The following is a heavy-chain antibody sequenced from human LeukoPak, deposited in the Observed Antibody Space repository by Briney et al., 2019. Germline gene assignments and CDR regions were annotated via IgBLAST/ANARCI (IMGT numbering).Heavy chain of an antibody. CDR2: IRYTGRT. Sequence: SETLSLTCSVPGDSMTTYYWSWIRQPPGKGLEGIGYIRYTGRTNYIPSLMRRVTMSIDTSRTQFSLKLNSVTAADTAVYFCARLSNPYGGFHLDYWGQGILVTVSS. D-gene: IGHD3-10*01. V-gene: IGHV4-59*08. CDR3: ARLSNPYGGFHLDY. CDR1: GDSMTTYY. J-gene: IGHJ4*02.